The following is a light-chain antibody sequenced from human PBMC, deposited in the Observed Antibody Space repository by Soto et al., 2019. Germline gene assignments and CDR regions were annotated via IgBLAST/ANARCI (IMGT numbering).Light chain of an antibody. CDR1: QSLVHSDGNSY. J-gene: IGKJ2*01. Sequence: DFVMTQTPLSSPVTLGQPASISCRSSQSLVHSDGNSYLSWLHQRPGQPPTLLIYMISNRFSGVPDRFSGSGAGTDFALKISRVEPEDGEVYYCMKATQPYTFGQGTKLEIQ. CDR3: MKATQPYT. V-gene: IGKV2-24*01. CDR2: MIS.